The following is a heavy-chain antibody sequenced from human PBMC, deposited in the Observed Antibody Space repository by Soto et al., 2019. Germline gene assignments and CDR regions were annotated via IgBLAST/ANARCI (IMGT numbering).Heavy chain of an antibody. J-gene: IGHJ6*02. Sequence: QVQLMQSGAEVKKPGSSVKVSCKASGGTFSTSAISWVRQAPGEGLEWVGGIMPVFATPDYAQKFQGRVTISPDESTTTDYLELTSLTTDDTAVYYCARDKDRQQLGGNYYYILDVWGQGTAITVSS. CDR3: ARDKDRQQLGGNYYYILDV. CDR1: GGTFSTSA. CDR2: IMPVFATP. D-gene: IGHD3-3*02. V-gene: IGHV1-69*05.